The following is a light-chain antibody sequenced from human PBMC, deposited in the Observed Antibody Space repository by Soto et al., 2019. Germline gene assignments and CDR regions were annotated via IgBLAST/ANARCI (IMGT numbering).Light chain of an antibody. J-gene: IGKJ1*01. V-gene: IGKV3-20*01. CDR1: QSVNGRY. CDR3: QEYSSSQT. Sequence: EIVLTQSPGTLSLSPGERATLSCRASQSVNGRYFAWYHQGPGQAPRLLIYSVFSRATGIPDRFSGSGSGTDFTLTISRLEPEDFAVYYCQEYSSSQTFGQGTKVEIK. CDR2: SVF.